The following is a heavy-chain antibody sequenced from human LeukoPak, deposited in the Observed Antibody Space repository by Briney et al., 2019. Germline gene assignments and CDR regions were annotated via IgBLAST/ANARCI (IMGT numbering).Heavy chain of an antibody. V-gene: IGHV4-39*01. J-gene: IGHJ3*02. CDR2: INYSGNT. CDR1: DGTIISSSYY. CDR3: ARYYFYGDYDAFDI. D-gene: IGHD4-17*01. Sequence: PSETLSLTCSVSDGTIISSSYYWGWIRQPPEKGLEWIASINYSGNTYFNPSLKSRVTISVDTSKNQFSLRLSSVTATDTAVYYCARYYFYGDYDAFDIWGQGTMVTVSS.